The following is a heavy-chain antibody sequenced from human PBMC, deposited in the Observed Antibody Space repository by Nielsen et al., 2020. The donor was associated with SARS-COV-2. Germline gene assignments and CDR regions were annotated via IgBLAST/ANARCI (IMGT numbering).Heavy chain of an antibody. CDR1: GYTFTNYA. J-gene: IGHJ4*02. CDR2: ISTDSGNP. V-gene: IGHV7-4-1*02. D-gene: IGHD2-21*02. Sequence: ASVKDSCKAAGYTFTNYAMNWGRQAPGQGREGMGWISTDSGNPTYAQGFTGRFVFSLDTSVTTTYLQISNLKAEDTAVYYCAREQSFCGVDCYSYFDFWGQGALVTVSS. CDR3: AREQSFCGVDCYSYFDF.